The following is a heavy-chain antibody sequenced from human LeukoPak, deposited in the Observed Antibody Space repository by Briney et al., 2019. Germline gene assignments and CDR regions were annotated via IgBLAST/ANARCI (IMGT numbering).Heavy chain of an antibody. J-gene: IGHJ6*03. CDR1: GGSFSGYY. V-gene: IGHV4-34*01. D-gene: IGHD6-13*01. CDR3: ARISSSWLRSSYYMDV. CDR2: INHSGST. Sequence: SETLSLTRAVYGGSFSGYYWSWIRQPPGKGLEWIGEINHSGSTNYNPSLKSRVTISVDTSKNQFSLKLSSVTAADTAVYYCARISSSWLRSSYYMDVWGKGTTVTVSS.